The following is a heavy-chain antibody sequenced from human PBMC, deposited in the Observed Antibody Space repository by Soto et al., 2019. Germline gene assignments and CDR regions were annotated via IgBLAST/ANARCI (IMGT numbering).Heavy chain of an antibody. CDR3: AKDSAPPRYSSSWYYFDY. CDR1: GFTFSSYG. Sequence: GGSLRLSCAASGFTFSSYGMHWVRQAPGKGLEWVAVISYDGSNKYYADSVKGRFTISRDNSKNTLYLQMNSLRAEDTAVYYCAKDSAPPRYSSSWYYFDYWGQGTLVTVSS. J-gene: IGHJ4*02. V-gene: IGHV3-30*18. CDR2: ISYDGSNK. D-gene: IGHD6-13*01.